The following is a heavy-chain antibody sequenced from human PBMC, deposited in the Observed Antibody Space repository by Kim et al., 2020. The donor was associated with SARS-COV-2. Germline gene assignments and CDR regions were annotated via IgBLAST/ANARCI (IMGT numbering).Heavy chain of an antibody. CDR2: ISSSSSYI. Sequence: GGSLRLSCAASGFTFSSYSMNWVRQAPGKGLEWVSSISSSSSYIYYADSVKGRFTISRDNAKNSLYLQMNSLRAEDTAVYYCARVFGYYYDSSGYLGMVDYWGQGTLVTVSS. CDR1: GFTFSSYS. CDR3: ARVFGYYYDSSGYLGMVDY. D-gene: IGHD3-22*01. J-gene: IGHJ4*02. V-gene: IGHV3-21*01.